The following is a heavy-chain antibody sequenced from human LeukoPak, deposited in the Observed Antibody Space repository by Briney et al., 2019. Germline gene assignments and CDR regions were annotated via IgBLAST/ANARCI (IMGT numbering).Heavy chain of an antibody. D-gene: IGHD3-10*01. CDR1: GSTFTSYG. Sequence: ASVKVSCKASGSTFTSYGISWVRQAPGQGLEWMGWFSAYNGNTNYAQKLQGRVTMTTDTSTSTAYMELRSLRSDDTAVYYCARDREVLLWFGETQDYWGQGTLVTVSS. CDR2: FSAYNGNT. J-gene: IGHJ4*02. V-gene: IGHV1-18*01. CDR3: ARDREVLLWFGETQDY.